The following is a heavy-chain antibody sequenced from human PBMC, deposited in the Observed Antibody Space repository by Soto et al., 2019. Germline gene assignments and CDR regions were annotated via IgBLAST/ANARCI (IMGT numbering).Heavy chain of an antibody. CDR1: FTSYD. V-gene: IGHV1-8*01. J-gene: IGHJ6*02. D-gene: IGHD6-19*01. Sequence: QVQLVQSGAEVKKPGASVKVSCTFTSYDINWVRQATGQGLEWMAWMNPNSGNTRYAQKFQGRVTMTRNTSNFTAYMELSSLRSEDTAVDYCARGPGSSDWRFSYYYMDVWGQGTTVTVSS. CDR2: MNPNSGNT. CDR3: ARGPGSSDWRFSYYYMDV.